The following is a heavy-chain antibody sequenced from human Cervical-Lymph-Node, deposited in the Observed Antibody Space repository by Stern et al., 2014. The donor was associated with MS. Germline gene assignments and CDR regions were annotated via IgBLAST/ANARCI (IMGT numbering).Heavy chain of an antibody. CDR2: MTANSGGT. V-gene: IGHV1-2*02. Sequence: VQLVQSGAEMKKPGASVKVSCKASGYTLTGYYIHWVRQAPGQGLEWMGWMTANSGGTKYAQNLQGRVTMTTDTSINTAYMEMSGLTSDDTAVYFCARDRIGDGDLSLDNWGQGTLVTVSS. J-gene: IGHJ4*02. CDR1: GYTLTGYY. D-gene: IGHD3-10*01. CDR3: ARDRIGDGDLSLDN.